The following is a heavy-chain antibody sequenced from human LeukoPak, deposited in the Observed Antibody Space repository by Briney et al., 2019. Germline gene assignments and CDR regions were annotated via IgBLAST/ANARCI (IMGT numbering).Heavy chain of an antibody. CDR1: GGSISSSSYY. CDR3: ARVGQQLAPHAFDI. J-gene: IGHJ3*02. Sequence: SETLSLTCTVSGGSISSSSYYWGWIRQPPGKGLEWIGSIYYSGSTYYNPSLKSRVTISVDTSKNQFSLKLSSVTAADTAVYYCARVGQQLAPHAFDIWGQGTMVTVSS. D-gene: IGHD6-13*01. CDR2: IYYSGST. V-gene: IGHV4-39*07.